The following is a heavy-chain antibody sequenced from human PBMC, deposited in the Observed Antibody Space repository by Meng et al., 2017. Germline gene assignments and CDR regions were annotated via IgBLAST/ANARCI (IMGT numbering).Heavy chain of an antibody. CDR3: ARPGGYSYGYSYYYGMDV. V-gene: IGHV1-8*01. D-gene: IGHD5-18*01. Sequence: ASVKVSCKASGYIFTSYDINWVRQATGQGLEWMGWMNPNSGNTGYAQKFQGRVTMTRNTSISTAYMELSSLRSEDTAVYYCARPGGYSYGYSYYYGMDVWGQGTTVTVSS. J-gene: IGHJ6*02. CDR1: GYIFTSYD. CDR2: MNPNSGNT.